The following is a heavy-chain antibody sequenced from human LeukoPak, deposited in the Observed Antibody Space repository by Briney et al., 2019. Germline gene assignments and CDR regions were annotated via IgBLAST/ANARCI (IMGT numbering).Heavy chain of an antibody. D-gene: IGHD6-13*01. J-gene: IGHJ3*02. CDR1: GGSISSGGYY. V-gene: IGHV4-31*03. CDR3: ASCIASAGNAFDI. CDR2: IYYSGST. Sequence: SQTLSLTCTVSGGSISSGGYYCSWIRQHPGKGLEWIGYIYYSGSTYYNPSLKSRVTISVDTSKNQFSLKLSSVTAADTAVYYCASCIASAGNAFDIWGPGTMVTVSS.